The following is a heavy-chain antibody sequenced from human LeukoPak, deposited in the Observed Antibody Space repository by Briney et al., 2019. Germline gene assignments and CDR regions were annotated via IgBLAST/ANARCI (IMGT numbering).Heavy chain of an antibody. Sequence: GRSLRLSCAASGFTFSSYAMHWVRQAPGKGLEWVAVISYDGSNKYYADSVKGRFTTSRDNSKNTLYLQMNSLRAEDTAVYYCARVDVVVPAAFDYWGQGTLVTVSS. V-gene: IGHV3-30*04. D-gene: IGHD2-2*01. J-gene: IGHJ4*02. CDR1: GFTFSSYA. CDR3: ARVDVVVPAAFDY. CDR2: ISYDGSNK.